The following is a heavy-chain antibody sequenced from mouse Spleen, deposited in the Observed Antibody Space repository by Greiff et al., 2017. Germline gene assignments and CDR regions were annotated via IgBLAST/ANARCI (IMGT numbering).Heavy chain of an antibody. D-gene: IGHD2-5*01. CDR3: ARADSNYGGFAY. V-gene: IGHV3-6*01. CDR1: GYSITSGYY. Sequence: DVKLQESGPGLVKPSQSLSLTCSVTGYSITSGYYWNWIRQFPGNKLEWMGYISYDGSNNYNPSLKNRISITRDTSKNQFFLKLNSVTTEDTATYYCARADSNYGGFAYWGQGTLVTVSA. J-gene: IGHJ3*01. CDR2: ISYDGSN.